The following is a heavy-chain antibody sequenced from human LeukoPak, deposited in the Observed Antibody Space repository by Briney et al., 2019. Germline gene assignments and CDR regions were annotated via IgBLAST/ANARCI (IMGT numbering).Heavy chain of an antibody. D-gene: IGHD3-9*01. Sequence: SETLSLTCAVSGASIGSPNWWSWVRQPPGKGLEWIGNIYHSGTTDYTPSLKRRVTMSVDRSKNQFSLKLTSVTTADTAVYYCARQYSDILSGSKYFDYWGQGALVTVSS. CDR2: IYHSGTT. V-gene: IGHV4-4*02. CDR1: GASIGSPNW. J-gene: IGHJ4*02. CDR3: ARQYSDILSGSKYFDY.